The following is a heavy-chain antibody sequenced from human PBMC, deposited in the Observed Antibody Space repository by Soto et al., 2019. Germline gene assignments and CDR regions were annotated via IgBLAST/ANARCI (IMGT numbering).Heavy chain of an antibody. CDR1: GGSISSGGYY. D-gene: IGHD7-27*01. CDR3: ARSSGDRDYYYGMDV. V-gene: IGHV4-31*03. CDR2: IYYSGST. Sequence: QVQLQESGPGLVKPSQTLSLTCTVSGGSISSGGYYWSWIRQHPGKGLEWIGYIYYSGSTYYNPSLKSRVTISVETSKNQFSLKLSSVTAADTAVYYCARSSGDRDYYYGMDVWGQGTTVTVSS. J-gene: IGHJ6*02.